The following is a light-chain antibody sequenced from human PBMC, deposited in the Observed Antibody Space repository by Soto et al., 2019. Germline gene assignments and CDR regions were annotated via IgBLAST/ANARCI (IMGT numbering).Light chain of an antibody. Sequence: EIVLTQSPAALSLSPGERATLSCRASQSVNSYLAWYQQKPGQAPRLLIYDASNRATGIPARFSGSGSGTDFTLTISSLEPEDFAVYYCQQRGIWPPITFGQGTRLEIK. V-gene: IGKV3-11*01. J-gene: IGKJ5*01. CDR2: DAS. CDR3: QQRGIWPPIT. CDR1: QSVNSY.